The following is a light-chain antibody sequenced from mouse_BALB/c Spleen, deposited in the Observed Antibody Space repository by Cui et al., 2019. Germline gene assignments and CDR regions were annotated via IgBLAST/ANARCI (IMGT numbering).Light chain of an antibody. Sequence: QIVLTPSPAIMSASPGEKVTLTCSTSQGVSSSYLYWYQQKPGSSPKLWIYSTSNLASGVPARFSGSGSGTSYSLTISSMEAEDAASYFCHQWSSYPPTFGGGTKLEIK. CDR3: HQWSSYPPT. CDR2: STS. J-gene: IGKJ1*01. CDR1: QGVSSSY. V-gene: IGKV4-79*01.